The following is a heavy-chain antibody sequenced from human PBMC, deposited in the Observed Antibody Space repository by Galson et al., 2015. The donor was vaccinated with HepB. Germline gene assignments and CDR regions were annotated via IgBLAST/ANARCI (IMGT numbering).Heavy chain of an antibody. CDR1: GFIFSSYA. CDR2: ISYDGSNK. CDR3: AKTVEMATIADAFDI. D-gene: IGHD5-24*01. Sequence: SLRLSCAASGFIFSSYAMSWVRQAPGKGLEWVAVISYDGSNKYYADSVKGRFTISRDNSKNTLYLQMNSLRAEDTAVYYCAKTVEMATIADAFDIWGQGTMVTVSS. J-gene: IGHJ3*02. V-gene: IGHV3-30*18.